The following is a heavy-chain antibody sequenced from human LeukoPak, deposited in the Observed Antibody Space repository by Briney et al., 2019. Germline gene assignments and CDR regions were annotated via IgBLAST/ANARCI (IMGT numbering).Heavy chain of an antibody. V-gene: IGHV4-34*01. CDR2: INHSGST. CDR1: GGSFSGYY. J-gene: IGHJ4*02. Sequence: SETLSLTCAVYGGSFSGYYWSWIRQPPGKGLEWMGEINHSGSTNYNPSLKSRVTISVDTSKNQFSLKLSSVTAADTAVYYCARAGGSGSYYDYWGQGTLVTVSS. D-gene: IGHD3-10*01. CDR3: ARAGGSGSYYDY.